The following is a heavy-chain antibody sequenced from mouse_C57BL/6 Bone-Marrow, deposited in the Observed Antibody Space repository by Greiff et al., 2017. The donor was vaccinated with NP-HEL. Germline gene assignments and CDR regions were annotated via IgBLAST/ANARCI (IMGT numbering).Heavy chain of an antibody. Sequence: VQLKQSGAELVKPGASVKLSCTASGFNIKDYYMHWVKQRTEHGLEWIGRIDPEDGETKYAPKFQGKATITADTSSNTAYLQLSSLTSEDTAVYYCASNHYYGNYLYYAMDYWGQGTSVTVSS. CDR1: GFNIKDYY. CDR3: ASNHYYGNYLYYAMDY. D-gene: IGHD2-1*01. J-gene: IGHJ4*01. V-gene: IGHV14-2*01. CDR2: IDPEDGET.